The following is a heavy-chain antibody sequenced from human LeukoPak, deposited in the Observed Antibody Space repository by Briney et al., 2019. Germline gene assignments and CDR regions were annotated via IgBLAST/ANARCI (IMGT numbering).Heavy chain of an antibody. V-gene: IGHV5-51*01. CDR1: GNSFTTYW. J-gene: IGHJ6*03. D-gene: IGHD3-10*01. CDR3: ARGYYYGSGSSSYYYYMDV. Sequence: GESLKISCKGSGNSFTTYWIAWVRQMPGKGLEWMGIYSPSFQGQVTMSADKSISTAYLEWRSLKASDTAMYYCARGYYYGSGSSSYYYYMDVWGKETTVTVSS.